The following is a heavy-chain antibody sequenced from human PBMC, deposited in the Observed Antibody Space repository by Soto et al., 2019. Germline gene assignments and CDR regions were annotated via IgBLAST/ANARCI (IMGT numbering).Heavy chain of an antibody. D-gene: IGHD3-3*01. V-gene: IGHV4-34*01. CDR1: GGSFSGYY. J-gene: IGHJ5*02. CDR2: INHSGST. CDR3: ARRDRTYYDFWSGFLNWFDP. Sequence: QVQLQQWGAGLLKPSETLSLTCAVYGGSFSGYYWSWIRQPPGKGLEWIGEINHSGSTNYNPSLKSRVTISVDTSKNQFSPKLSSVTAADTAVYYCARRDRTYYDFWSGFLNWFDPWGQGTLVTVSS.